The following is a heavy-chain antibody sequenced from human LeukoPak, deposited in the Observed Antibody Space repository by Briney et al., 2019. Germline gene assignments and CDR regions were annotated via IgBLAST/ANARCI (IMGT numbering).Heavy chain of an antibody. D-gene: IGHD1-14*01. V-gene: IGHV3-23*01. CDR1: GFTFSSYA. CDR2: ISGSGDNT. Sequence: PGGSLRLSCAASGFTFSSYAMSWVRQAPGKGLEWVSAISGSGDNTYYADSVKGRFTISRDNSKNTLYLQMNSLRADDTAVYYCAKGPLTEVAGTTWDYWGQGTLVTVSS. J-gene: IGHJ4*02. CDR3: AKGPLTEVAGTTWDY.